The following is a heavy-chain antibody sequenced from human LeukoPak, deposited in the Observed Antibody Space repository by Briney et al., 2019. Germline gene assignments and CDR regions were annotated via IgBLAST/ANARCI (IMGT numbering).Heavy chain of an antibody. Sequence: SETLSLTCTVSGYSISSGYLWGWIRQPPGKGLEWIGSIDGSGSSYYNPSLKSRVTISVDTSKNQFSLRLSSVTAADTAVYYCARRQSYYNSSGLDWGQGTLVSVSS. J-gene: IGHJ4*02. CDR1: GYSISSGYL. D-gene: IGHD3-22*01. CDR2: IDGSGSS. V-gene: IGHV4-38-2*02. CDR3: ARRQSYYNSSGLD.